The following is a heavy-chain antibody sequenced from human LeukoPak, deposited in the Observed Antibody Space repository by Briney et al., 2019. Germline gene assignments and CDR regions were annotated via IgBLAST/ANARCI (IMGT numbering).Heavy chain of an antibody. J-gene: IGHJ4*02. CDR1: GYTFTSYG. D-gene: IGHD6-13*01. Sequence: ASVKVSCKASGYTFTSYGISWVRQAPGQGLEWMGWISAYNGNSNYAQKLQGRVTMTTDTSTSTAYMELRSLRSDDTAVYYCARDLRLNGSYSSSWRTYYFDYWGQGTLVTVSS. V-gene: IGHV1-18*01. CDR2: ISAYNGNS. CDR3: ARDLRLNGSYSSSWRTYYFDY.